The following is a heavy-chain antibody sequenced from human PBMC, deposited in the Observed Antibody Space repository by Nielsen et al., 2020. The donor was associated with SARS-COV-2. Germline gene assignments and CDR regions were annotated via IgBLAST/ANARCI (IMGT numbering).Heavy chain of an antibody. CDR2: INPNSGGT. D-gene: IGHD5-18*01. V-gene: IGHV1-2*04. Sequence: ASVKVSCKASGYTFTSYYMHWVRQAPGQGLEWMGWINPNSGGTNYAQKFQGWVTMTRDTSISTAYMELSRLRSDDTAVYYCARADGYSYGYYYYGMDVWGQGTTVTVSS. CDR1: GYTFTSYY. CDR3: ARADGYSYGYYYYGMDV. J-gene: IGHJ6*02.